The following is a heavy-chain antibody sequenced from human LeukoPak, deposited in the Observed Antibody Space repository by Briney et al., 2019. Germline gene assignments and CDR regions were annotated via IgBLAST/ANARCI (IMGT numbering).Heavy chain of an antibody. V-gene: IGHV5-51*01. CDR3: ARLFPPARYYGSGSFDY. J-gene: IGHJ4*02. Sequence: GESLKISCKGSGYSFTSYWIGWVRQMPGKGLEWMGIIYPGDSDTRYSPSFQGQVTISADKSISTAYLQWSSLKASDTAMYYCARLFPPARYYGSGSFDYWGQGTLVTVSS. CDR2: IYPGDSDT. CDR1: GYSFTSYW. D-gene: IGHD3-10*01.